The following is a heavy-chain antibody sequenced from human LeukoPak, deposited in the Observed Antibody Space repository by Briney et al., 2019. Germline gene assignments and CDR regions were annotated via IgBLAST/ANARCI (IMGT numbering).Heavy chain of an antibody. CDR2: INHSGST. CDR1: GGSFSGYY. CDR3: ARVGDFWSGYYSPYKDV. D-gene: IGHD3-3*01. Sequence: SETLSLTCAVYGGSFSGYYWSWIRQPPGKGLEWIGEINHSGSTNYNPSLKSRVTISVDTSKNQFSLKLSSATAADTAVYYCARVGDFWSGYYSPYKDVWGKGTTVTVSS. V-gene: IGHV4-34*01. J-gene: IGHJ6*03.